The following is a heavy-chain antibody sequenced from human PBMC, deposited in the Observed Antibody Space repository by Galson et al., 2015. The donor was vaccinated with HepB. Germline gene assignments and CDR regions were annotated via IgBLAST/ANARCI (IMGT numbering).Heavy chain of an antibody. Sequence: SVKVSCKASGYTFTGYYMHWVRQAPGQGLEWMGWINPNSGGTNYAQKFQGWVTMTRDTSISTAYMELSRLRSDDTAVYYCARGHGGTVTPLSYYYGMDVWGQGTAVTVSS. V-gene: IGHV1-2*04. D-gene: IGHD4-17*01. J-gene: IGHJ6*02. CDR2: INPNSGGT. CDR1: GYTFTGYY. CDR3: ARGHGGTVTPLSYYYGMDV.